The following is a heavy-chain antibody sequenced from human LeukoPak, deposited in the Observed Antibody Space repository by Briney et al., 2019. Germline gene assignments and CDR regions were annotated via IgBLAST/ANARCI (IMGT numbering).Heavy chain of an antibody. CDR3: ASSDTAMADY. CDR2: IDPSDSYT. V-gene: IGHV5-10-1*01. Sequence: GESLRISCKGSGYSFTSYWISWVRQMPGKGLEWMGRIDPSDSYTNYSPSFQSHVTISADKSISTAYLQWSSLKASDTAMYYCASSDTAMADYWGQGTLVTVSS. D-gene: IGHD5-18*01. J-gene: IGHJ4*02. CDR1: GYSFTSYW.